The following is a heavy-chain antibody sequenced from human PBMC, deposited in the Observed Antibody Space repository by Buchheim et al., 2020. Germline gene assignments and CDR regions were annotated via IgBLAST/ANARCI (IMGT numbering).Heavy chain of an antibody. D-gene: IGHD4-11*01. CDR1: GGSINRGGYY. Sequence: QTQLQESGPGLVKPLQTLSLTCTVSGGSINRGGYYWSWIRQHSVRGLEWIGYIYYTGTTYYGTSLKSRVSISVDMSKNQFSLRVNSVTAADTAVYFCARDGYNNFGEYFAMDVWGQGT. CDR3: ARDGYNNFGEYFAMDV. V-gene: IGHV4-31*03. CDR2: IYYTGTT. J-gene: IGHJ6*02.